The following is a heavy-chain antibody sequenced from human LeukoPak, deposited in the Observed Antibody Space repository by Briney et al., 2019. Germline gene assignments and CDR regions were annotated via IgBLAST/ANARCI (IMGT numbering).Heavy chain of an antibody. CDR3: ARDRNSGSYWGDASDI. CDR2: ISAYNGNT. CDR1: GYTFTGYY. D-gene: IGHD1-26*01. V-gene: IGHV1-18*04. Sequence: ASVKVSCKASGYTFTGYYMHWVRQAPGQGLEWMGWISAYNGNTNYAQKLQGRVTMTTDTSTSTAYMELRSLRSDDTAVYYCARDRNSGSYWGDASDIWGQGTMVTVSS. J-gene: IGHJ3*02.